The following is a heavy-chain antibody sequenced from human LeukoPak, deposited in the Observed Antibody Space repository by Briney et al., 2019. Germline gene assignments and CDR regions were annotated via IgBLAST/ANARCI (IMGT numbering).Heavy chain of an antibody. Sequence: GGSLRLSCAASGFTVSSNYMSWVRQAPGKGLEWVSVIYSGGSTYYADSVKGRFTISRDNAKNSLYLQMNSLRAEDTAVYYCARGRIGRYNWNNHYYYYYMDVWGKGTTVTVSS. CDR3: ARGRIGRYNWNNHYYYYYMDV. D-gene: IGHD1/OR15-1a*01. J-gene: IGHJ6*03. CDR1: GFTVSSNY. CDR2: IYSGGST. V-gene: IGHV3-53*01.